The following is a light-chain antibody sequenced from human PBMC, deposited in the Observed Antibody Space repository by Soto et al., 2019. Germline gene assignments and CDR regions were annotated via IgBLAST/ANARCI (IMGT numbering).Light chain of an antibody. CDR3: CSYAGPYVV. CDR1: SSDVGSYNL. V-gene: IGLV2-23*01. J-gene: IGLJ2*01. CDR2: EGS. Sequence: QSALTQPASVSGSPGQSITISCTGTSSDVGSYNLVSWYQQHSGKAPKLMIYEGSKRPSGVSNRFSGSKSGNTASLTISGLQAEDEADYYCCSYAGPYVVFGGGTKLTVL.